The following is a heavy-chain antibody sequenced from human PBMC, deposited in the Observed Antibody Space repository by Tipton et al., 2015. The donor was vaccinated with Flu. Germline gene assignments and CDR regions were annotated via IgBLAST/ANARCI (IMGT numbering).Heavy chain of an antibody. CDR1: GYTLTSYY. CDR2: INPSGGGT. CDR3: ARDRSGGRYYTNYYYGMDV. Sequence: QLVQSGAEVKKPGASVKISCKASGYTLTSYYMNWVRQAPGQGLEWLGIINPSGGGTDYAQKFRGRVTMTRDTSTSTVYMELTSLTSEDTAVYFCARDRSGGRYYTNYYYGMDVWGQGTTVTVSS. V-gene: IGHV1-46*01. D-gene: IGHD1-26*01. J-gene: IGHJ6*02.